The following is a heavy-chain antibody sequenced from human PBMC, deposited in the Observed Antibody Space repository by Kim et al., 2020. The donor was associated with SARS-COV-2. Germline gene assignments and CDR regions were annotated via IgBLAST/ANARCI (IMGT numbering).Heavy chain of an antibody. CDR2: LSSNSAYV. D-gene: IGHD6-19*01. Sequence: GGSLRLSCEASGFNFGRYTMNWVRQAPGKGLEWVSSLSSNSAYVYYADSLAGRLSISRDNARDTLFLQMDRLRAEDTGVYYCVREARYSRLSSGDYYDYWGKGTLVTVSS. CDR1: GFNFGRYT. J-gene: IGHJ4*02. V-gene: IGHV3-21*03. CDR3: VREARYSRLSSGDYYDY.